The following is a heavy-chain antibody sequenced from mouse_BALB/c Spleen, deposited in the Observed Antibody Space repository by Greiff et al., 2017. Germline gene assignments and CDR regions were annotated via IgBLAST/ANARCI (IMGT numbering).Heavy chain of an antibody. CDR2: IWAGGST. D-gene: IGHD1-1*01. V-gene: IGHV2-9*02. CDR1: GFSLTSYG. J-gene: IGHJ3*01. Sequence: VQRVESGPGLVAPSQSLSITCTVSGFSLTSYGVHWVRQPPGKGLEWLGVIWAGGSTNYNSALMSRLSISKDNSKSQVFLKMNSLQTDDTAMYYCARGTTVVGRGFAYWGQGTLVTVSA. CDR3: ARGTTVVGRGFAY.